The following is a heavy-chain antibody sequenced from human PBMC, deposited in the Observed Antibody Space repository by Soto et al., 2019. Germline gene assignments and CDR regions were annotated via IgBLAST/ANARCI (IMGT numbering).Heavy chain of an antibody. J-gene: IGHJ4*02. V-gene: IGHV3-7*01. CDR2: IKDDGSEK. Sequence: GGSLRLSCEASGFTFSSCWMSWVRQAPGKGLESVANIKDDGSEKYYVDSVKGRFTISRDNAKNSLYLQMNSLRAEDTAVYFCVRYNNAGHWGQGSLVTVSS. D-gene: IGHD1-20*01. CDR3: VRYNNAGH. CDR1: GFTFSSCW.